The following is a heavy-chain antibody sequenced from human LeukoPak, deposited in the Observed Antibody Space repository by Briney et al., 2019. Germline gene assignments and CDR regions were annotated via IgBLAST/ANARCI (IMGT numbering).Heavy chain of an antibody. J-gene: IGHJ4*02. CDR2: IFRSGST. CDR3: AKARRGYSYGSYYFDY. D-gene: IGHD5-18*01. V-gene: IGHV4-38-2*02. CDR1: GYSMSRGYF. Sequence: TSETLSLTCTVSGYSMSRGYFWGWLRQPPGEGLEWIASIFRSGSTFYKPSVKGRVTISVDSSKNQFSLTMTSVTAADTAVYYCAKARRGYSYGSYYFDYWGQGTLVTVSS.